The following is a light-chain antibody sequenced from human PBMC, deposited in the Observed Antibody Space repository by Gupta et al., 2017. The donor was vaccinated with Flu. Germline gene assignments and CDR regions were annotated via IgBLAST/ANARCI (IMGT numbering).Light chain of an antibody. Sequence: DIVFPPSPATLSLSPGERATLSCRASQSVSSYLAWYQQKPGQAPRLLIYDASNRATGIPARFSGSGSGTDFTLTISSLEPEDFAVYYCQQRSNWPPTFGQGTKVEIK. V-gene: IGKV3-11*01. CDR3: QQRSNWPPT. CDR1: QSVSSY. J-gene: IGKJ1*01. CDR2: DAS.